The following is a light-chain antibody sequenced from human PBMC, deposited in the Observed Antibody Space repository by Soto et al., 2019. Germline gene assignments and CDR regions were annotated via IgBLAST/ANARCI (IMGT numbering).Light chain of an antibody. CDR1: QRVGSN. CDR3: QQYNNWPPDRT. V-gene: IGKV3-15*01. CDR2: GAS. J-gene: IGKJ1*01. Sequence: EIAMTQSPATLSVSPGERATLSCRASQRVGSNLAWYQQKPGQAPRLLIYGASTRATGIPARFSGSGSGTEFTLTISSLQSEDFAIYFCQQYNNWPPDRTFGQGTKVEIK.